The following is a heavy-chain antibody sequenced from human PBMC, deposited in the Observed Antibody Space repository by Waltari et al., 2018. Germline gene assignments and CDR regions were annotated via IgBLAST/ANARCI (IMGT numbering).Heavy chain of an antibody. CDR2: IYYSGST. V-gene: IGHV4-39*01. D-gene: IGHD6-19*01. Sequence: QLQLQESGPGLVKPSETLSLTCTVSGGSISSRRYYWGWIRQPPGKGLEWMGSIYYSGSTDYNPALKSRVTISVDTSKNQFSLKLSSVTAADTAVYYCATHWPQGIAVDRVGGHDYWGQGTLVTVSS. J-gene: IGHJ4*02. CDR1: GGSISSRRYY. CDR3: ATHWPQGIAVDRVGGHDY.